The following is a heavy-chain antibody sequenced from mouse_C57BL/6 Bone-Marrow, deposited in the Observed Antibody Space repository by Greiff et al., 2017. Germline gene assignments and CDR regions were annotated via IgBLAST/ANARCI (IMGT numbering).Heavy chain of an antibody. CDR2: IYPGDGDP. CDR1: GYAFSSSW. V-gene: IGHV1-82*01. D-gene: IGHD1-1*01. Sequence: VQLQQSGPELVKPGASVKISCKASGYAFSSSWMNWVKQRPGKGLEWIGRIYPGDGDPNYNGKFKGKATLTADKSSSTAYMQLSSLTAEDSAVYFCARDYYGSSYYFDYWGQGTTLTVSS. J-gene: IGHJ2*01. CDR3: ARDYYGSSYYFDY.